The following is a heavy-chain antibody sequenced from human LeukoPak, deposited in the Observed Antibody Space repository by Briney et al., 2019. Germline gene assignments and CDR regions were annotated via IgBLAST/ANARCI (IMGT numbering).Heavy chain of an antibody. V-gene: IGHV3-48*04. CDR2: ISSSSSTI. Sequence: GGSLRLSCAASGFTFSSYSMNWVRQAPGKGLERVSYISSSSSTIYYADSVEGRFTISRDNAKNSLYLQMNSLRAEDTAVYYCARLGCSSTSCYFPERWFGYYYMDVWGKGTTVTVSS. D-gene: IGHD2-2*01. CDR3: ARLGCSSTSCYFPERWFGYYYMDV. J-gene: IGHJ6*03. CDR1: GFTFSSYS.